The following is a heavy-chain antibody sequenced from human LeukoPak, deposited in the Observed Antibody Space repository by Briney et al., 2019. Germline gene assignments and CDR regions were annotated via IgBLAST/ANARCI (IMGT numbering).Heavy chain of an antibody. Sequence: ASVKVSCKASGYTFTSYYMHWVRQAPRQGLEWMGIIYPSVVRTTYAQKFQGRVTMTWDMSTSTVYMELSSLRPEDTAVYYCAREEEGGTFDFWGQGTLVTVSS. V-gene: IGHV1-46*01. CDR2: IYPSVVRT. CDR1: GYTFTSYY. CDR3: AREEEGGTFDF. D-gene: IGHD3-16*01. J-gene: IGHJ4*02.